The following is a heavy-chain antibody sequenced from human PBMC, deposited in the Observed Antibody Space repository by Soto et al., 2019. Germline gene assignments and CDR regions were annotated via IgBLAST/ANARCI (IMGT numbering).Heavy chain of an antibody. CDR1: GDSISTVDYF. CDR3: ARGRYCLTGRCFPNWFDS. V-gene: IGHV4-30-4*01. Sequence: SETLSLTCSVSGDSISTVDYFWAWVRQPPGQALEYIGYIYKSATTYYNPSFESRVAISLDTSKSQYSLNVTSLTAADTAVYFCARGRYCLTGRCFPNWFDSWGQGTLVTVSS. CDR2: IYKSATT. D-gene: IGHD2-15*01. J-gene: IGHJ5*01.